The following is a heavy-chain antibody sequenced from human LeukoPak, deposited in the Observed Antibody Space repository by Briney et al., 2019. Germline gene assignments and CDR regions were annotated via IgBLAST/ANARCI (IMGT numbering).Heavy chain of an antibody. CDR1: GYTFTGYY. CDR3: ARDPPTEYDFWSGYSTNNWFDP. D-gene: IGHD3-3*01. Sequence: ASVKVSCKASGYTFTGYYMHWVRQAPGQGLEWMGWINPNSGGTNYAQKFQGRVTMTRDTSISTAYMELSRLRSDDTAVYYCARDPPTEYDFWSGYSTNNWFDPWGQGTLVTVSS. J-gene: IGHJ5*02. CDR2: INPNSGGT. V-gene: IGHV1-2*02.